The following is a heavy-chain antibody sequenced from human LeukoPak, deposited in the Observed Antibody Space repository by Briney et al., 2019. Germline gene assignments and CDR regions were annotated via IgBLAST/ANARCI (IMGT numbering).Heavy chain of an antibody. CDR1: GGSISSGDYY. J-gene: IGHJ4*02. Sequence: SQTLSLTCTVSGGSISSGDYYWSWIRQPPGKSLEWIGYIYYSGSTYYNPSLKSRVTISVDTSKNQFSLKVNSMTAADTAVYYCARVDYGDYSKDFDYWGQGTLVTVSS. D-gene: IGHD4-17*01. CDR3: ARVDYGDYSKDFDY. V-gene: IGHV4-30-4*01. CDR2: IYYSGST.